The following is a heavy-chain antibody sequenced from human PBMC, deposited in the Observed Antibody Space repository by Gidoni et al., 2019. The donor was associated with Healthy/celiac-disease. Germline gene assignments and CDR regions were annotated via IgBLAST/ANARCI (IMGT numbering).Heavy chain of an antibody. D-gene: IGHD1-26*01. CDR1: GFTFSSYE. Sequence: EVQLVESGGGLVQPGGSLRLSCAASGFTFSSYEMNWVRQAPGKGLEWVTYISSSGSTIYYADSVKGRFTISRDNAKNSLYLQMNSLRAEDTAVYYCATGGARSYGTDYWGQGTLVTVSS. J-gene: IGHJ4*02. CDR3: ATGGARSYGTDY. CDR2: ISSSGSTI. V-gene: IGHV3-48*03.